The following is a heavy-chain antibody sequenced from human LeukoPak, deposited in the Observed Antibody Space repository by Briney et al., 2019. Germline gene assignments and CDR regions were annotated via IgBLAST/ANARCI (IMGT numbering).Heavy chain of an antibody. CDR3: ARGQGSYRFFDY. V-gene: IGHV4-34*01. CDR1: VGSFSAYH. Sequence: SETLSPTCAVYVGSFSAYHWSWIRQPPGKGLEWIGEINHSGNTNSNPSLKSRVTISVDTSKNQFSLKVTSVTAADTAVYYCARGQGSYRFFDYWGQGTLVAVSS. J-gene: IGHJ4*02. CDR2: INHSGNT. D-gene: IGHD1-26*01.